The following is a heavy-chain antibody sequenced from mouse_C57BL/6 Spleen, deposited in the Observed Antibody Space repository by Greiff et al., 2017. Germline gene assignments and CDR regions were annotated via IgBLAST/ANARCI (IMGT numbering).Heavy chain of an antibody. D-gene: IGHD1-1*01. Sequence: VQLQQSGPELVKPGASVKISCKASGYSFTDYNMNWVKQSNGKSLEWIGVINPNDGTTSYNQKFKGKATLTVDQSSSTAYMQLNSLTSEDSAVYYCARGYYGSSPWYFDVWGTGTTVTVSS. J-gene: IGHJ1*03. CDR3: ARGYYGSSPWYFDV. CDR1: GYSFTDYN. CDR2: INPNDGTT. V-gene: IGHV1-39*01.